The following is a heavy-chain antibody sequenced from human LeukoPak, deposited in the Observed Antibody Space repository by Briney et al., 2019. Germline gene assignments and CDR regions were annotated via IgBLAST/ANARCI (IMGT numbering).Heavy chain of an antibody. CDR3: AKDTIGSDYRVNWFDP. CDR2: ISYDGSNK. D-gene: IGHD4-11*01. Sequence: GRSLRLSCAASGFTFSSYAMHWVRQAPGKGLEWVAVISYDGSNKYYADSVKGRFTISRDNSKNTLYLQMNSLRAEDTAVYYCAKDTIGSDYRVNWFDPWGQGTLVTVSS. V-gene: IGHV3-30-3*01. CDR1: GFTFSSYA. J-gene: IGHJ5*02.